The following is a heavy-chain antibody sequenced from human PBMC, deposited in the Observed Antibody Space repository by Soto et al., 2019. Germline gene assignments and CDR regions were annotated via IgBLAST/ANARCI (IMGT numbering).Heavy chain of an antibody. CDR1: GYSFTSYW. D-gene: IGHD5-18*01. CDR2: IYPGDSDT. Sequence: GESLKISCKGSGYSFTSYWIGWVRQMPGKGLEWMGIIYPGDSDTRYSPSFQGQVTISADKSISTAYLQWSSLKASDTAMYYCARTARGSSYGRINYYYYGMDVWGQGTTVTVSS. J-gene: IGHJ6*02. V-gene: IGHV5-51*01. CDR3: ARTARGSSYGRINYYYYGMDV.